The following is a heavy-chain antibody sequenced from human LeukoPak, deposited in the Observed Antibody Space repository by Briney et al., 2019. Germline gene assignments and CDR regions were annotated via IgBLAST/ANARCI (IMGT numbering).Heavy chain of an antibody. CDR1: GGTFSSYA. CDR2: IIPIFGTA. CDR3: ARTRPITIFGVVEPDY. J-gene: IGHJ4*02. V-gene: IGHV1-69*13. Sequence: SVKVSCKASGGTFSSYAISWVRQAPGQGLEWMGGIIPIFGTANYAQKFQGRVTITADESTSTAYMELSSLRSEDTAVHYCARTRPITIFGVVEPDYWGQGTLVTVSS. D-gene: IGHD3-3*01.